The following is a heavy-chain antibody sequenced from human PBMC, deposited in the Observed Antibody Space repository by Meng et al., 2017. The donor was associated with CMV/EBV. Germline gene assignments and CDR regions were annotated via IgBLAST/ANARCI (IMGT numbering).Heavy chain of an antibody. J-gene: IGHJ6*02. D-gene: IGHD2-2*02. CDR3: AREGVGYCSSTSCYNGMDV. CDR1: GYTFTGYC. V-gene: IGHV1-2*02. CDR2: INPNSGGT. Sequence: ASVKVSCKASGYTFTGYCMHWVRQAPGQGLEWMGWINPNSGGTNYAQKFQGRVTMTRDTSISTAYMELSRLRSDDTAVYYCAREGVGYCSSTSCYNGMDVWGQGTTVTVSS.